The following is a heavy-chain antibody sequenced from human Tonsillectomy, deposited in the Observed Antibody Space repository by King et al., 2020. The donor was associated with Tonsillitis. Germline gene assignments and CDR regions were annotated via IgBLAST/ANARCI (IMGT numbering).Heavy chain of an antibody. CDR3: ARSSDSRGYYYVRGAVDI. V-gene: IGHV4-31*03. CDR2: IYYSGST. J-gene: IGHJ3*02. D-gene: IGHD3-22*01. CDR1: GGSISSGGYY. Sequence: QVQLQESGPRLVKPSQNLSLTCTVSGGSISSGGYYWSWIRQHPGKGLEWIGYIYYSGSTYYNPSLKSRVTISVDTSKNQFSLKLRSVTAADTAVYYCARSSDSRGYYYVRGAVDIWGQGTMVTVSS.